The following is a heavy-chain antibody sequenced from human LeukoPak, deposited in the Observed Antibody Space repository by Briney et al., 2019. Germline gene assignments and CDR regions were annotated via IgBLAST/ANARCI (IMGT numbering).Heavy chain of an antibody. Sequence: GASVKVSCKASGGTFRTIGISWVRQGPGQGLEWMGGISPIFATTTYAQKSQCRVTLTTDESTGTAYMDLYSLRSEDTAVDYCARGLPGVMGAPLYLDNWGQGTLVTVSS. CDR3: ARGLPGVMGAPLYLDN. J-gene: IGHJ4*02. D-gene: IGHD1-26*01. CDR2: ISPIFATT. V-gene: IGHV1-69*05. CDR1: GGTFRTIG.